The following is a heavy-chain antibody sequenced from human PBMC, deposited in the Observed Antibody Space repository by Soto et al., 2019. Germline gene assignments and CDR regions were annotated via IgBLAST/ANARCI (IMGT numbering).Heavy chain of an antibody. CDR1: GGSFSGYY. Sequence: SETLSLTCAVYGGSFSGYYWSWIRQPPGKGLEWIGEINHSGSTNYNPSLKSRVTISVDTSKNQFSPRLSSVTAADTAVYYCARAGFAVVTANTYFDYWGQGTLVTVSS. V-gene: IGHV4-34*01. CDR2: INHSGST. CDR3: ARAGFAVVTANTYFDY. D-gene: IGHD2-21*02. J-gene: IGHJ4*02.